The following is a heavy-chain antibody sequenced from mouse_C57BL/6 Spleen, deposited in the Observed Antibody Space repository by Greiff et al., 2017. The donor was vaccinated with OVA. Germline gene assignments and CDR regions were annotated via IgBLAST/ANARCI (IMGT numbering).Heavy chain of an antibody. CDR3: ARDYGSRRRDYFDY. Sequence: EVKLVESGGGLVKPGGSLTVSCAASGFTFSDYGMHWVRQAPEKGLEWVAYISSGSSTIYYADTVKGRFTISRDNAKNTLFLQMTSLRSEDTAMYYCARDYGSRRRDYFDYWGQGTTLTVSS. D-gene: IGHD1-1*01. V-gene: IGHV5-17*01. CDR1: GFTFSDYG. CDR2: ISSGSSTI. J-gene: IGHJ2*01.